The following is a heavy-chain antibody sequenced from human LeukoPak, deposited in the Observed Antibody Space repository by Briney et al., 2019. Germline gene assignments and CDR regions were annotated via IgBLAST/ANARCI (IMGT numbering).Heavy chain of an antibody. V-gene: IGHV3-23*01. Sequence: PGGSLRLSCAASGFTFSSYAMSWVRQAPGKGLEWVSAISGSGGSTYYADSVKGRFTISRDNSKNTLYLQMNSLTAEDTAMYYCGISRWSGYCSSWGQGTLVTVSS. CDR2: ISGSGGST. D-gene: IGHD2-2*03. CDR1: GFTFSSYA. J-gene: IGHJ4*02. CDR3: GISRWSGYCSS.